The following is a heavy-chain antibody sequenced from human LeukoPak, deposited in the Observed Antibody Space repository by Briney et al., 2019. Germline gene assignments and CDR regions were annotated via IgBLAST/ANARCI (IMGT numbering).Heavy chain of an antibody. Sequence: GGSLRLSCAASGFTFSSYSMNWVRQAPGKGLEWVSYISSSSSTIYYADSVKGRFTISRDNAKNSLYLQMNSLRAEGTAVYYCAREDIVVVPAATPPMDYWGQGTLVTVSS. D-gene: IGHD2-2*01. V-gene: IGHV3-48*01. CDR1: GFTFSSYS. CDR3: AREDIVVVPAATPPMDY. CDR2: ISSSSSTI. J-gene: IGHJ4*02.